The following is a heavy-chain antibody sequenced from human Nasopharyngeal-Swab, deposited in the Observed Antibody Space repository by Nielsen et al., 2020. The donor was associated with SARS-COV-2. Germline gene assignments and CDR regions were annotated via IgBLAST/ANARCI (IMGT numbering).Heavy chain of an antibody. Sequence: SETLSLTCTVSGGPISSSSYYWGWIRQPPGKGLEWIGSIYYSGSTYYNPSLKSRVTISVDTSKNQFSLKLSSVTAADTAVYYCARVGPSSDYFDYWGQGTLVTVSS. V-gene: IGHV4-39*01. CDR2: IYYSGST. CDR1: GGPISSSSYY. CDR3: ARVGPSSDYFDY. J-gene: IGHJ4*02. D-gene: IGHD6-6*01.